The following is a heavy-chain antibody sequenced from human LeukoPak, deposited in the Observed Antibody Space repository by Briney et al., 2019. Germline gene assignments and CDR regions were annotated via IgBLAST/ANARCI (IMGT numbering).Heavy chain of an antibody. J-gene: IGHJ4*02. CDR3: ARLRRDSSGYYIDY. CDR2: IYYSGST. V-gene: IGHV4-59*01. CDR1: GGSISSYY. D-gene: IGHD3-22*01. Sequence: SETLSLTCTVSGGSISSYYWSWIRQPPGKGLEWIGYIYYSGSTNYNPSLKSRVTISVDTSKNQFSLKLSSVTAADTAVYYCARLRRDSSGYYIDYWGQGTLVTVSS.